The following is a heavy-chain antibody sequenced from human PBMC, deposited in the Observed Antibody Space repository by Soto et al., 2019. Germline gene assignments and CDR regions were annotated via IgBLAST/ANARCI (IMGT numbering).Heavy chain of an antibody. CDR1: EFTFDKYY. V-gene: IGHV3-7*01. J-gene: IGHJ6*02. Sequence: EVQLVESGGGLVQPGGSLRLSCAASEFTFDKYYMTWVRQAPGKGPEWVANIKPDGSEQYYVDSVKGRFTISRDNANNSLYLQMKSLRGEDTAVYFCARGNWNYYYGFDVWGQGTTVTVSS. CDR2: IKPDGSEQ. CDR3: ARGNWNYYYGFDV. D-gene: IGHD1-20*01.